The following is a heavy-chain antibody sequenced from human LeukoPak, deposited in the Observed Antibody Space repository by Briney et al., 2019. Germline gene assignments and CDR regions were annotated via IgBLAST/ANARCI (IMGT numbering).Heavy chain of an antibody. CDR3: ARDHESIKIFGVVHYFDY. V-gene: IGHV1-69*04. Sequence: ASVKVSCKASVGTFSSYTISWVRQAPGQGLEWMGRIIPILGIANYAQKFQGRVTITADKSTSTAYMELSSLRSEDTAVYYCARDHESIKIFGVVHYFDYWGQGTLVTVSS. D-gene: IGHD3-3*01. J-gene: IGHJ4*02. CDR2: IIPILGIA. CDR1: VGTFSSYT.